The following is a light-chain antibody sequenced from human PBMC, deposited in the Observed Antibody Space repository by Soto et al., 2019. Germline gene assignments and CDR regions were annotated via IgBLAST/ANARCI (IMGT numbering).Light chain of an antibody. CDR2: DVS. J-gene: IGLJ1*01. CDR3: ASYTTSSTYV. Sequence: QSALTQPASVSGSPGQSIAISCTGTSSDVGGFNYVSWYQQHPGKAPKFMIYDVSSRPSGVSDRFSGSMSGNTASLTISGLQAEDEADYYCASYTTSSTYVFGTGTKLTVL. CDR1: SSDVGGFNY. V-gene: IGLV2-14*03.